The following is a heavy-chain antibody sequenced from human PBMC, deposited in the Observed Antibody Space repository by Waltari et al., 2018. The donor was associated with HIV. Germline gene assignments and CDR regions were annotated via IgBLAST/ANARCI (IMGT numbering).Heavy chain of an antibody. Sequence: QVQLVQSGAEVKKPGSSVKVSCKASGGTFSSYAISWVRQAPGQGLEWMGGIIPIFGTANDAQKFQGRVTITADKSTSTAYMELSSLRSEDTAVYYCATSLHKEGSGYYYVGYWGQGTLVTVSS. CDR3: ATSLHKEGSGYYYVGY. CDR1: GGTFSSYA. D-gene: IGHD3-22*01. V-gene: IGHV1-69*06. J-gene: IGHJ4*02. CDR2: IIPIFGTA.